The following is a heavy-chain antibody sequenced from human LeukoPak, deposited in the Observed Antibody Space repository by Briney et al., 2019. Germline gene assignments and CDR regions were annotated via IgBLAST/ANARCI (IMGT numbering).Heavy chain of an antibody. J-gene: IGHJ4*02. CDR1: GGSISSYY. Sequence: SETLSLTCTVSGGSISSYYWSWLRQPPGKGLEWIGYIYYSGSTNYNPSLKSRVTISVDTSQNQFSLKLSSVTAADTAVYYCARESYFFDYWGQGTLVTVSS. CDR2: IYYSGST. CDR3: ARESYFFDY. V-gene: IGHV4-59*01. D-gene: IGHD3-16*02.